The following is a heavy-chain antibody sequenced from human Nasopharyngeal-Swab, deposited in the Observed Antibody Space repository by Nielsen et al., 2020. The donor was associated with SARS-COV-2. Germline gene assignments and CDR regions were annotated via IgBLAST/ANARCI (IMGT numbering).Heavy chain of an antibody. Sequence: GGSLRLSCAASGFTFSSYDMHWVRQATGKGLEWVSAIGTAGDTYYPGSVKGRFTISRENAKNSLYLQMNSPRAGDTAVYYCARARPDIVVVPAALLFDPWGQGTLVTVSS. CDR1: GFTFSSYD. V-gene: IGHV3-13*04. J-gene: IGHJ5*02. CDR2: IGTAGDT. CDR3: ARARPDIVVVPAALLFDP. D-gene: IGHD2-2*01.